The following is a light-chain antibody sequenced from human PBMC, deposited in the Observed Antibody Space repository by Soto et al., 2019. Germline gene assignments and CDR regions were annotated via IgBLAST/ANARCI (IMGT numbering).Light chain of an antibody. Sequence: QSVLTQPPSVSAAPGQKVTISCSGSSSNIENNYVSWYQQLPGTGPKLLIYENNKRPSGIPDRFSGSKSGTSATLGITGLQTGDEADYYCGTWDSSLSGGHVVFGGGTKVTVL. CDR3: GTWDSSLSGGHVV. V-gene: IGLV1-51*02. CDR1: SSNIENNY. CDR2: ENN. J-gene: IGLJ2*01.